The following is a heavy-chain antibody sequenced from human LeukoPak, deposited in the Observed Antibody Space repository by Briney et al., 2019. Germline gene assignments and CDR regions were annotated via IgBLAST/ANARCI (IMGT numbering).Heavy chain of an antibody. CDR3: AHSNDWNDEGNWFDP. J-gene: IGHJ5*02. CDR1: GFSLSTSGVG. V-gene: IGHV2-5*02. D-gene: IGHD1-1*01. CDR2: IYWDDGK. Sequence: SGPTLVKPTQTLTLTCTFSGFSLSTSGVGVGWIRQPPGKALEWLALIYWDDGKRYSPSLESRLTITKDTSKNQVVLTMTNMDPVDTATYYCAHSNDWNDEGNWFDPWGQGTLVTVSS.